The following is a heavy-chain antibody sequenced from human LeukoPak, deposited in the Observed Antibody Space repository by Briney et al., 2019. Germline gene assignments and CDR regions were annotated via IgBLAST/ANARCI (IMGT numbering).Heavy chain of an antibody. J-gene: IGHJ4*02. D-gene: IGHD2-8*01. V-gene: IGHV1-69*06. CDR1: GYTLPELS. CDR3: ARAVMVYAPPLFFDY. CDR2: IIPIFGTA. Sequence: SVKVSCKVSGYTLPELSMHWVRQAPGQGLEGMGGIIPIFGTANYAQKFQGRVTITADKSTSTAYMELSSLRSEDTAVYYCARAVMVYAPPLFFDYWGQGTLVTVSS.